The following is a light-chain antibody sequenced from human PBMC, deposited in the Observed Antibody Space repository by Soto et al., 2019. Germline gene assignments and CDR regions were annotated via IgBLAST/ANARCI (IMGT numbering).Light chain of an antibody. CDR2: QDS. CDR1: KLGDKY. V-gene: IGLV3-1*01. CDR3: QAWEV. Sequence: SYELTQSPSVSVSPGQTASITCSGDKLGDKYACWYQQKPGQSPVLVIYQDSKRPSGIPERFSGSNSGNTATLTISGTQAMDEADYYCQAWEVFGTGTKVTVL. J-gene: IGLJ1*01.